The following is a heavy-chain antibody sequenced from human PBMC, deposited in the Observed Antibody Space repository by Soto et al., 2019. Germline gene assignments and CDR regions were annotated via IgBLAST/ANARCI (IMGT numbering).Heavy chain of an antibody. CDR1: GFTVSSNY. V-gene: IGHV3-66*01. J-gene: IGHJ6*03. Sequence: PGGSLRLSCAASGFTVSSNYMSWVRQAPGKGLEWVSVIYSGGSTYYADSVKGRFTISRDNSKNTLYLQMNSLRAEDTAVYYCARDRLSYCSGGSCYYYYYMDVWGKGTTVTVSS. D-gene: IGHD2-15*01. CDR3: ARDRLSYCSGGSCYYYYYMDV. CDR2: IYSGGST.